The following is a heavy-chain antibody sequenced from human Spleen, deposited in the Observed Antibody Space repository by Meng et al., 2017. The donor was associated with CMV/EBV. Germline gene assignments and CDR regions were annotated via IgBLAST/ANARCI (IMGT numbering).Heavy chain of an antibody. D-gene: IGHD3-10*01. CDR2: IDWDGDK. V-gene: IGHV2-70*12. CDR1: GFTLSSNGMC. CDR3: AHESPWFGYIDY. Sequence: SGPTLVKPTQTLTLTCTFSGFTLSSNGMCVSWVRQPPGKAPEWLALIDWDGDKYYSTSLKTRLTISRDTAKNQVVLIMTNMDPGDTGTYYCAHESPWFGYIDYWGQGTLVTVSS. J-gene: IGHJ4*02.